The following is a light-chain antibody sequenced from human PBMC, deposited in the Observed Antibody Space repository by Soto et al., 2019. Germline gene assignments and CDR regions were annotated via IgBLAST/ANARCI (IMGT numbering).Light chain of an antibody. Sequence: EIVLTQSPATLSLSPGERATLACRASQSVSSYLAWYQQKPGQAPRLLIYDASNRATGIPARFSGSGSGTDFTLTISSLEPEAFAVYYCHQRSNWQYTFGQGTKLEIK. V-gene: IGKV3-11*01. J-gene: IGKJ2*01. CDR2: DAS. CDR1: QSVSSY. CDR3: HQRSNWQYT.